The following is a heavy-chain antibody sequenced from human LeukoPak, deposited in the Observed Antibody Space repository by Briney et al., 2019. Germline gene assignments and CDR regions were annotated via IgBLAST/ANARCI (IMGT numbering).Heavy chain of an antibody. V-gene: IGHV3-30-3*01. CDR3: ARVLLYYYDSSGYLDY. CDR1: GFTFSSYA. Sequence: GGSLRLSCAASGFTFSSYAMHWVRQAPGKGLEWVAVISYDGSNKYYAGSVKGRFTISRDNSKNTLYLQMNSLRAEDTAVYYCARVLLYYYDSSGYLDYWGQGTLVTVSS. CDR2: ISYDGSNK. J-gene: IGHJ4*02. D-gene: IGHD3-22*01.